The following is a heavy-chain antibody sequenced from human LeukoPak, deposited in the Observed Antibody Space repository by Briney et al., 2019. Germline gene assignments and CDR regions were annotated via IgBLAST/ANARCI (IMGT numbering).Heavy chain of an antibody. Sequence: GGSLRLSCAASGFTFSSYSMNWVRQAPGKGLEWVSVIHSGGSTYYADSVKGRFTISRDNPKNTLYLQMNSLRAEDTAVYYCATDRWEPGRFDYWGQGTLVTVSS. D-gene: IGHD1-26*01. J-gene: IGHJ4*02. CDR1: GFTFSSYS. V-gene: IGHV3-53*01. CDR2: IHSGGST. CDR3: ATDRWEPGRFDY.